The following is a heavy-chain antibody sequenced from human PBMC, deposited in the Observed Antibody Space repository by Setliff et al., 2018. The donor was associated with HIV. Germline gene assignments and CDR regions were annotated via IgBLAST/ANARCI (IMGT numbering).Heavy chain of an antibody. J-gene: IGHJ3*01. CDR2: IYASEST. D-gene: IGHD3-10*01. Sequence: SETLSLTCSVSGASSTASVNDFFWSWIRQPPGKGLEWLGYIYASESTNYNPSLNSRVTISVDASKNQFSLKLNSVTAADTAVYYCAIGGRWYGESNFWGQGTMVTVSS. CDR1: GASSTASVNDFF. CDR3: AIGGRWYGESNF. V-gene: IGHV4-4*09.